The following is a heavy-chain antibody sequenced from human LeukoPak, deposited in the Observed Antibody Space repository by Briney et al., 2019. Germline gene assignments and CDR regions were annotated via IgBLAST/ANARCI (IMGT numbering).Heavy chain of an antibody. J-gene: IGHJ4*02. CDR2: IYYSGST. D-gene: IGHD4-17*01. V-gene: IGHV4-59*12. Sequence: SETLSLTCTVSGGSISSYYWSWIRQPPGKGLEWIGYIYYSGSTNYNPSLKSRVTISVDTSKNQFSLKLNSVTAADTAVYYCARYTVARGFDYWGQGTLVTVSS. CDR1: GGSISSYY. CDR3: ARYTVARGFDY.